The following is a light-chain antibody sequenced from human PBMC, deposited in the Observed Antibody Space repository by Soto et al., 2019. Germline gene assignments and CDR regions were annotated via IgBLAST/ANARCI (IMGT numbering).Light chain of an antibody. CDR3: MQGTYRRT. CDR1: QSLVHSDGNTY. CDR2: RVS. Sequence: DIVMTQSPLSLPVTLGQPASISCRSSQSLVHSDGNTYLNWFQQRPGQSPRRLIYRVSNRDSGVPDRFSGSGSATDFTLKISRVEAEDVGVYYCMQGTYRRTFGNGTKVAIK. J-gene: IGKJ1*01. V-gene: IGKV2-30*02.